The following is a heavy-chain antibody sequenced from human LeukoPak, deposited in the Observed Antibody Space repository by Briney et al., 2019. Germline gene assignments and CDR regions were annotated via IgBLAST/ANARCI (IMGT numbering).Heavy chain of an antibody. J-gene: IGHJ4*02. V-gene: IGHV3-49*04. CDR1: GFTFSSYE. CDR3: TREKRYFDWFQADY. CDR2: IRNKAYGGTA. Sequence: PLGGSLRLSCAASGFTFSSYEMNWVRQAPGKGLEWVGFIRNKAYGGTAEYAASVKGRFTISRDDSKTIAYLQMNSLKTEDTAVYYCTREKRYFDWFQADYWGQGTLVTVSS. D-gene: IGHD3-9*01.